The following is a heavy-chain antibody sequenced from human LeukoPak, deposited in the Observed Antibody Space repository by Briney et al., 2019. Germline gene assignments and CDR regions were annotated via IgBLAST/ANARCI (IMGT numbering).Heavy chain of an antibody. CDR1: GFTFSDYY. CDR2: ISSSGNTT. V-gene: IGHV3-11*04. CDR3: ARDPRTVRI. Sequence: PGGSLRLSCAASGFTFSDYYMSWIRQAPGKGLECVSYISSSGNTTYHADSVKGRFTISRDNAKNSLYLQMSSLRAEDTAVYYCARDPRTVRIWGQGTLVTVSS. D-gene: IGHD1-1*01. J-gene: IGHJ4*02.